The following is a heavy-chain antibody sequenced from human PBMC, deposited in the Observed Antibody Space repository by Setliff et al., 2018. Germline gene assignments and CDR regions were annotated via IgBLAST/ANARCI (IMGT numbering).Heavy chain of an antibody. D-gene: IGHD3-10*01. CDR2: IFPGNSAT. V-gene: IGHV5-51*01. Sequence: PGESLKISCKTSGYTFTDYWIGWVRQMPGKGLEWMGIIFPGNSATKYSPSFQGQVTMSADKSISTAYLQWSSLKASDTAIYYCARVGDYMGFYYNYYMGVWGRGTTVTVSS. CDR3: ARVGDYMGFYYNYYMGV. CDR1: GYTFTDYW. J-gene: IGHJ6*03.